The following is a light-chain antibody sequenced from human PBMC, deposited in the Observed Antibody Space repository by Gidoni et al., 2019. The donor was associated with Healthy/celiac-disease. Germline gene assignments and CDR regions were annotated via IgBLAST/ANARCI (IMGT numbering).Light chain of an antibody. CDR1: NIGSKS. J-gene: IGLJ3*02. CDR2: YDS. Sequence: SYVLTQPPSVSVAPGKTARITWGGNNIGSKSVNWYQQKPGQAPVLVIYYDSDRPSGIPERFSGSNSGNTATLTISRVEAGDEADYYCQVWDSSSDPPGVFGGGTKLTVL. CDR3: QVWDSSSDPPGV. V-gene: IGLV3-21*04.